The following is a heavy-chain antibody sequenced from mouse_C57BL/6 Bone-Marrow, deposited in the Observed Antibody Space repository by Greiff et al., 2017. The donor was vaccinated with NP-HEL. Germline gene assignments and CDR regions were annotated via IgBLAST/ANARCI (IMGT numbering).Heavy chain of an antibody. CDR3: ARYEDNWYFDV. D-gene: IGHD2-12*01. V-gene: IGHV1-81*01. CDR1: GYTFTSYG. Sequence: QVQLQQSGAELARPGASVKLSCKASGYTFTSYGISWVKQRTGQGLEWIGEIYPRSGNTYYNEKFKGKATLTADKSSSSAYMELRSLTSEDSAVYFCARYEDNWYFDVWGTGTTVTVSS. CDR2: IYPRSGNT. J-gene: IGHJ1*03.